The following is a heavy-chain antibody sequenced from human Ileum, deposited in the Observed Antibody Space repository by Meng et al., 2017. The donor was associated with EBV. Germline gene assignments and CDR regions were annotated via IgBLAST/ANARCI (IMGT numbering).Heavy chain of an antibody. CDR2: MSDSGIT. J-gene: IGHJ4*02. V-gene: IGHV4-4*02. Sequence: HVQRQESGPGLVNPSGTLSLTCAVSGGSISVINWWSWVRQSPEKGLEWIGEMSDSGITHYNPSLKSRVTISADKSNNQFSLKLTSVTSADTAVYFCAKNGEKYFEYWGQGTLVTVSS. CDR3: AKNGEKYFEY. CDR1: GGSISVINW.